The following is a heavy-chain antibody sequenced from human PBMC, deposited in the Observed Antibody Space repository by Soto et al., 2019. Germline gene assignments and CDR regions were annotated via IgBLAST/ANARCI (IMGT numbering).Heavy chain of an antibody. Sequence: SETLSLTCTVSGGSISSYYWSWIRQPPGKGLEWIGYIYYSGSTNYNPSLKSRVTISVDTSKNQFSLKLSSVTAADTAVYYCARHGRIAAAGIRFDPWGQGTLVTVSS. CDR2: IYYSGST. V-gene: IGHV4-59*08. CDR3: ARHGRIAAAGIRFDP. J-gene: IGHJ5*02. D-gene: IGHD6-13*01. CDR1: GGSISSYY.